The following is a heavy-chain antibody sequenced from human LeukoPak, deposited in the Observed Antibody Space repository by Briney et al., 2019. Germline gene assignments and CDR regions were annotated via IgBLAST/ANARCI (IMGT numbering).Heavy chain of an antibody. D-gene: IGHD2-2*01. V-gene: IGHV3-21*01. J-gene: IGHJ6*03. Sequence: GGSLRLSCAASGFTFSSYSMNWVRQAPGKGLEWVSSISSSSSYICYADSVKGRFTISRDNAKNSLYLQMNSLRAEDTAVYYCARLYCSSTSCQLIRPYYYYMDVWGKGTTVTVSS. CDR3: ARLYCSSTSCQLIRPYYYYMDV. CDR1: GFTFSSYS. CDR2: ISSSSSYI.